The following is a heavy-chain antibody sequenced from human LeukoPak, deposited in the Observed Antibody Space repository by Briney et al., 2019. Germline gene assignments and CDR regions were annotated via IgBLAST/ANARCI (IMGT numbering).Heavy chain of an antibody. CDR2: IWYDGNNK. CDR3: ARQHCSGGDCYFFD. CDR1: GFTFRSYG. V-gene: IGHV3-33*01. Sequence: GRSLRLSCAASGFTFRSYGMHWVRQAPGKGLEWVALIWYDGNNKYYADSVKGRFTISRDNSKNTLYLQLNSLRAEDTAVYYCARQHCSGGDCYFFDWGQGTLVTVSS. J-gene: IGHJ4*02. D-gene: IGHD2-15*01.